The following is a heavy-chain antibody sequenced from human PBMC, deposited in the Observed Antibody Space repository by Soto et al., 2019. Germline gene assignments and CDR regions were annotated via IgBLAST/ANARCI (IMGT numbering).Heavy chain of an antibody. V-gene: IGHV1-18*01. D-gene: IGHD6-19*01. J-gene: IGHJ2*01. CDR1: GYTFTSYG. Sequence: QVQLVQSGAEVKKPGASVKVSCKASGYTFTSYGISWVRQAPGQGLEWMGWISAYNGNTNYAQKLQGRVNMTTDTSTSTGYMELRRLRSDDTAVYYCARWDSRSGWYIHWYFDLWGRGTLVTVSS. CDR3: ARWDSRSGWYIHWYFDL. CDR2: ISAYNGNT.